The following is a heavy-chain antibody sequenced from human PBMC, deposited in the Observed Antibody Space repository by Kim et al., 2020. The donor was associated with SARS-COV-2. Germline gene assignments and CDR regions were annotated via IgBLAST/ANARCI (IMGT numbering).Heavy chain of an antibody. CDR3: ATRPCDGGYAPWDY. D-gene: IGHD2-2*01. V-gene: IGHV3-23*01. CDR1: GFTLSTCA. CDR2: ICARGVT. Sequence: GGSLRLSCVASGFTLSTCAMTWVRQAPGKGLEWVSSICARGVTYYADSVKGRFTVSRDSSKNTLDLQMNSLRAEDTALYYCATRPCDGGYAPWDYWGQGT. J-gene: IGHJ4*02.